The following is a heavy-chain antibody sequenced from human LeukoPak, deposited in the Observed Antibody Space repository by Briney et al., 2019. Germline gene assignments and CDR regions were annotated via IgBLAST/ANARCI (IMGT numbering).Heavy chain of an antibody. V-gene: IGHV3-11*01. CDR1: GFNFNDYY. CDR2: ISSRSRTI. CDR3: ARDTWNSHYYFDH. J-gene: IGHJ4*02. D-gene: IGHD2/OR15-2a*01. Sequence: GGSLRLSCAVSGFNFNDYYMAWIRQAPGKGLEWVSYISSRSRTIYYAGSVKGRFTISRDNARSSLYLQMNSLRVEDTAVYYCARDTWNSHYYFDHWGQGILVTVSS.